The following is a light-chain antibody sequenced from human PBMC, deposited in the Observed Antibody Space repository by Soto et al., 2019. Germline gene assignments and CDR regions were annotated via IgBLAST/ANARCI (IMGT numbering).Light chain of an antibody. CDR1: QSISSY. Sequence: DIQMTQSPSSLSASVGERVTITCRASQSISSYLNWYQHKRGKAPKLLIYAASSLQSGVPSRFSGRGSGTDFTLTISSLQPEDFATYFCQQSYSASPYTFGQGTKVEIK. CDR2: AAS. CDR3: QQSYSASPYT. V-gene: IGKV1-39*01. J-gene: IGKJ2*01.